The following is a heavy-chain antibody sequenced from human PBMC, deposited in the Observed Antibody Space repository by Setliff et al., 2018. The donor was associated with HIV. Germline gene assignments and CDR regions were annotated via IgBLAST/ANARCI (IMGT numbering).Heavy chain of an antibody. J-gene: IGHJ4*02. CDR2: IYYSGNT. Sequence: SETLSLTCTVSGGSITGYYWSWIRQPPGKGLEWIGWIYYSGNTRYNPSLKSRVTISLDTSKNQFSLKVGSVTAADTAVYYCAAKKSGDYPFNWGQGTLVTVSS. V-gene: IGHV4-59*12. D-gene: IGHD4-17*01. CDR1: GGSITGYY. CDR3: AAKKSGDYPFN.